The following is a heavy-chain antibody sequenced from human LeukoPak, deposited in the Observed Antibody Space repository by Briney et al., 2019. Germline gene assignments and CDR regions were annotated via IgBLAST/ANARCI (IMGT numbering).Heavy chain of an antibody. CDR1: GGSISSYY. CDR3: AGRSSSTSYYGMDV. V-gene: IGHV4-59*01. D-gene: IGHD2-2*01. J-gene: IGHJ6*04. Sequence: TSETLSLTCTVSGGSISSYYWSWLRQPPGKGLEWIGYIYYSGSTNYNPSLKSRVTISVDTSKNQFSLKLSSVTAADTAVYYCAGRSSSTSYYGMDVWGKGTTVTVSS. CDR2: IYYSGST.